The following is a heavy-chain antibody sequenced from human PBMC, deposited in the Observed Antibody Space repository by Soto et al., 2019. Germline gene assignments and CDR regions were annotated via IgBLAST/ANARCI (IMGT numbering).Heavy chain of an antibody. CDR1: GGSISSYY. J-gene: IGHJ6*03. CDR2: IYYSGST. V-gene: IGHV4-59*01. CDR3: VRGVSIFGVVTAYYYYYMDV. Sequence: SDTLSLTCTVSGGSISSYYWSWIRQPPGKGLEWIGYIYYSGSTNYNPSLKSRVTISVDTSKNQFSLKLSSVTAADTAVYYCVRGVSIFGVVTAYYYYYMDVWGKGTTVTVSS. D-gene: IGHD3-3*01.